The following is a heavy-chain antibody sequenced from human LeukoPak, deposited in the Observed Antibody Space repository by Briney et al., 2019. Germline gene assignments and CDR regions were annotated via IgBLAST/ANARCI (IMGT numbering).Heavy chain of an antibody. D-gene: IGHD3-3*01. CDR2: ISYDGSNK. CDR1: GFTFSSYA. V-gene: IGHV3-30*04. J-gene: IGHJ4*02. CDR3: ARDRRFLEWLFDNYYFDY. Sequence: GGSLRLSCAASGFTFSSYAMHWARQAPGKGLEWVAVISYDGSNKYYADSVKGRFTISRDNSKNTLYLQMNSLRAEDTAVYYCARDRRFLEWLFDNYYFDYWGQGTLVTVSS.